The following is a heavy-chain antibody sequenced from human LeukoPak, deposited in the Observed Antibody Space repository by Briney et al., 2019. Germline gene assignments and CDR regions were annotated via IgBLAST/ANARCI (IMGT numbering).Heavy chain of an antibody. CDR3: ARDDPSDRAFDI. J-gene: IGHJ3*02. CDR1: GGTFSSYA. D-gene: IGHD1-14*01. CDR2: IIPIFGTA. V-gene: IGHV1-69*13. Sequence: SVEVSRKASGGTFSSYAISWVRQAPGQGLKWMGGIIPIFGTANYAQKFQGGVTITADESTSTAYMELSSLRSEDTAVYYCARDDPSDRAFDIWGQGTMVTVSS.